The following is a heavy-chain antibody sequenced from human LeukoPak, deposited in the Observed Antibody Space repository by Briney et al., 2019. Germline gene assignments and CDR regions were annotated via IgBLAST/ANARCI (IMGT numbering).Heavy chain of an antibody. CDR2: ISSSGSAI. CDR1: GFTFSSYW. Sequence: GGSLRLSCAASGFTFSSYWMSWVRQAPGKGLEWVSYISSSGSAIYYADSVKGRFTISRDNAKNSLYLQMNSLRAEDTAVYYCAELGITMIGGVWGKGTTVTISS. V-gene: IGHV3-48*04. J-gene: IGHJ6*04. CDR3: AELGITMIGGV. D-gene: IGHD3-10*02.